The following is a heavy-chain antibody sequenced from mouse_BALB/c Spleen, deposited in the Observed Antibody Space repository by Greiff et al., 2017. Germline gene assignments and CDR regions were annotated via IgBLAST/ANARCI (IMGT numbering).Heavy chain of an antibody. D-gene: IGHD1-1*02. CDR3: ARHEETLYYAMDY. CDR2: IWSDGST. Sequence: QVQLQQSGPDLVAPSQSLSITCTVSGFSLTSYGVHWVRQPPGKGLEWLVVIWSDGSTTYNSALKSRLSISKDNSKSQVFLKMNSLQTDDTAMYYCARHEETLYYAMDYWGQGTTLTVSS. CDR1: GFSLTSYG. V-gene: IGHV2-6-2*01. J-gene: IGHJ2*01.